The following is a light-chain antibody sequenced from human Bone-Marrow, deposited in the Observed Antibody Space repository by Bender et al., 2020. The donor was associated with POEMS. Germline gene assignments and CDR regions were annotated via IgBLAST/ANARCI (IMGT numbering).Light chain of an antibody. CDR3: QSDDNSLGGWG. CDR1: SSDVGSYNL. Sequence: QSALTQPASVSGSPGQSITISCTGTSSDVGSYNLVSWYQHLPGTAPKLLIYGYNNRPSGVPDRFSGSKSGTSASLAIAGRQAEDEGDNYCQSDDNSLGGWGFGGGTKLTVL. CDR2: GYN. V-gene: IGLV2-14*02. J-gene: IGLJ3*02.